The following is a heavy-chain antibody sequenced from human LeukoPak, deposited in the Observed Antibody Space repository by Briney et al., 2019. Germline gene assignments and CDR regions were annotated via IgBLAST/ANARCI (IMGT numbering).Heavy chain of an antibody. Sequence: GRSLRLSCAASGFTFSSYGMHWVRQAPGKGLEWVAVISYDGSNKYYADSVKGRFTISRDNSKNTLYLQMNSLRAEDTAVYYCAKTLGYDSSGAFDIWGQGTMVTVSS. CDR1: GFTFSSYG. V-gene: IGHV3-30*18. CDR3: AKTLGYDSSGAFDI. D-gene: IGHD3-22*01. CDR2: ISYDGSNK. J-gene: IGHJ3*02.